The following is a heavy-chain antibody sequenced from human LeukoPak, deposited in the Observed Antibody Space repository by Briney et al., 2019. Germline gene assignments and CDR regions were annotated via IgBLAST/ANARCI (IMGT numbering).Heavy chain of an antibody. CDR2: IYTSGST. CDR3: ARGLVVPAAFDY. J-gene: IGHJ4*02. CDR1: GGSISSYY. D-gene: IGHD2-2*01. V-gene: IGHV4-4*07. Sequence: PSETLSLTCTVSGGSISSYYWSWIRQPAGRGLEWIGRIYTSGSTNYNPSLKSRVTMSVDTSKNQFSLKPSSVTAADTAVYYCARGLVVPAAFDYWGQGTLVTVSS.